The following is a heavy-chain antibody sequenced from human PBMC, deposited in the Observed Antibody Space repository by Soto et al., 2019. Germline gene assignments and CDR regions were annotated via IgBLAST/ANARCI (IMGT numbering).Heavy chain of an antibody. CDR1: GFTFSTYR. CDR2: ISASGGTT. V-gene: IGHV3-23*01. Sequence: GALSPSCVAPGFTFSTYRMNWVRPVPDKGLEWVAGISASGGTTYNAESVKSRFTISRDNSENTLYLQMNSLRGDDTAIYYCAKGLADGYHTEAKSLDYWGQGTLVTVSS. J-gene: IGHJ4*02. CDR3: AKGLADGYHTEAKSLDY. D-gene: IGHD5-12*01.